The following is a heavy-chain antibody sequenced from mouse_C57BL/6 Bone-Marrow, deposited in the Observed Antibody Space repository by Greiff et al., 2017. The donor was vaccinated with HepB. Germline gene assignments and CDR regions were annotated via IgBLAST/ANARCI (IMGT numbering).Heavy chain of an antibody. D-gene: IGHD2-12*01. Sequence: EVKVVESGGGLVQSGRSLRLSCATSGFTFSDFYMEWVRQAPGKGLEWIAASRNKANDYTTEYSASVKGRFIVSRDTSQSILYLQMNALRAEDTAIYYCARDAEGYYYYFDYWGQGTTLTVSS. CDR2: SRNKANDYTT. CDR3: ARDAEGYYYYFDY. J-gene: IGHJ2*01. CDR1: GFTFSDFY. V-gene: IGHV7-1*01.